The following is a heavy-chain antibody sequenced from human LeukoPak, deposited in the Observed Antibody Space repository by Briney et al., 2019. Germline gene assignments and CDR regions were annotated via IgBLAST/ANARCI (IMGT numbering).Heavy chain of an antibody. CDR1: GFNFNTYA. D-gene: IGHD4-17*01. CDR2: ISGRADAT. CDR3: AKDLLRNGDYVGHLDY. Sequence: GGSLRLSCAASGFNFNTYAMSWVRQAPGKGLEWISAISGRADATYYTDSVRGRFIISRDTNTLFLQMNSLRAEDTALYYCAKDLLRNGDYVGHLDYWGQGTLVTVSS. J-gene: IGHJ4*02. V-gene: IGHV3-23*01.